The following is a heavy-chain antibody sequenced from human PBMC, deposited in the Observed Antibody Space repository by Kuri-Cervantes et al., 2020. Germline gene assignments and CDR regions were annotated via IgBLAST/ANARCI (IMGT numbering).Heavy chain of an antibody. V-gene: IGHV4-39*07. J-gene: IGHJ5*02. CDR1: GGSVSSRSWY. CDR3: ARGALRRIAAAGTGDWFDP. Sequence: SETLSLTCTVSGGSVSSRSWYWGWIRQTPGKGLEWIGSIYYSGSTYYNPSLKSRVTISVDTSKNQFSLKLSSVTAADTAVYYCARGALRRIAAAGTGDWFDPWGQGTLVTVSS. D-gene: IGHD6-13*01. CDR2: IYYSGST.